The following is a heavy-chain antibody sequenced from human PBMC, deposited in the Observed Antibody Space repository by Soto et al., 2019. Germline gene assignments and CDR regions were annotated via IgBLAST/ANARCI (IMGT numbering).Heavy chain of an antibody. J-gene: IGHJ4*02. D-gene: IGHD1-26*01. CDR1: GYTFTSYY. Sequence: ASVKVSCKASGYTFTSYYMHWVRQAPGQGLEWMGWISAYNGNTNYAQKLQGRVTMTTDTSTSTAYMELRSLRSDDTAVYYCASTPRSGSLDYWGQGTLVTVSS. CDR2: ISAYNGNT. CDR3: ASTPRSGSLDY. V-gene: IGHV1-18*04.